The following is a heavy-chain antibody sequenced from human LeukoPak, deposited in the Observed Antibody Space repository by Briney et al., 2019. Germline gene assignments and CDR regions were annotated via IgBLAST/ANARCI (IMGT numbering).Heavy chain of an antibody. J-gene: IGHJ4*02. Sequence: GGSLRLSCAASGFTFSSYGMHWVRQAPGKGLEWVAFIRYDGSNKYYADSVKGRFTISRDNSKNTLYLQMNSLRAEDTAFYYCAKAELGVDTFFDYWGQGTLVTVSS. V-gene: IGHV3-30*02. CDR1: GFTFSSYG. CDR2: IRYDGSNK. D-gene: IGHD3-3*01. CDR3: AKAELGVDTFFDY.